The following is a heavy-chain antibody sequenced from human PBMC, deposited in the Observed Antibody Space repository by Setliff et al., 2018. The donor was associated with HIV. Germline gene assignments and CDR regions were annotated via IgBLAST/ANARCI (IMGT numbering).Heavy chain of an antibody. CDR3: ARDQTPLDAFDI. CDR1: GYRFIGHY. CDR2: INPETGDP. D-gene: IGHD2-15*01. V-gene: IGHV1-2*02. Sequence: VASVKVSCKTSGYRFIGHYLHWVRLAPGQGPEWVGWINPETGDPNYAQKFQGRVTMTRDTSISTAYMELRRLRSDDTAMYYCARDQTPLDAFDIWGQGTMVTVSS. J-gene: IGHJ3*02.